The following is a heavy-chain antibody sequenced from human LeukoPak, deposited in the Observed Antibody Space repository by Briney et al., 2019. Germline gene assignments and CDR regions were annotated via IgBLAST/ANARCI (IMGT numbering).Heavy chain of an antibody. CDR1: GYTLTELS. J-gene: IGHJ4*02. Sequence: ASVKVSCKVSGYTLTELSMHWVRQAPGKGPEWMGGFDPEDGETIYAQKFQGRVTMTEDTSTDTAYMELSSPRSEDTAVYYCATDGPSPLGVVTAIPLDYWGQGTLVTVPS. CDR2: FDPEDGET. D-gene: IGHD2-21*02. V-gene: IGHV1-24*01. CDR3: ATDGPSPLGVVTAIPLDY.